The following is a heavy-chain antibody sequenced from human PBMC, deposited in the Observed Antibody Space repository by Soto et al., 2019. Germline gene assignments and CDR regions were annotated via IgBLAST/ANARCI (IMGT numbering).Heavy chain of an antibody. D-gene: IGHD6-25*01. J-gene: IGHJ5*02. CDR3: GSVRPSGYVLS. CDR2: VYFSGNT. V-gene: IGHV4-59*01. CDR1: GGSISSYS. Sequence: PSETLSLTCTVSGGSISSYSWTWIRQSPGKGLEWIGYVYFSGNTNYNPSLKSRVTISIDTSKNQFSLRLASVTAADTAFYYCGSVRPSGYVLSWGQGTLVTVSS.